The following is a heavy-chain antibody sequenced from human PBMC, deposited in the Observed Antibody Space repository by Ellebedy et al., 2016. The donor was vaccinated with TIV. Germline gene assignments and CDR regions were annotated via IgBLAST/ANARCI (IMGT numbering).Heavy chain of an antibody. D-gene: IGHD1-1*01. CDR3: TRATWKGFDI. V-gene: IGHV1-8*02. J-gene: IGHJ3*02. CDR1: AYTFSTFD. CDR2: MNLIRGTT. Sequence: AASVKVSCKASAYTFSTFDIYWVRQATGQGLEWLGWMNLIRGTTGYAQKLQRRVTMTRNTSLKTAYMKLSRLGAEDTAVYYDTRATWKGFDIWGQGTMVTVSS.